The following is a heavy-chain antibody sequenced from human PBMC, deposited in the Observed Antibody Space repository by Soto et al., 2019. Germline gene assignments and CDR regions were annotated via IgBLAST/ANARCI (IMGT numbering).Heavy chain of an antibody. V-gene: IGHV3-23*01. J-gene: IGHJ4*02. Sequence: EVQLLESGGGLVQPGGSLRLSCAASGFTFNNYALSWVRQAPGKGLEWVSGITGSGTRTYYADSVKGRFTMSRDNSKNPVYLQMNRLAYDDTAVYYCAAYVVAPDYWGQGTLVTVSS. CDR3: AAYVVAPDY. D-gene: IGHD3-10*02. CDR1: GFTFNNYA. CDR2: ITGSGTRT.